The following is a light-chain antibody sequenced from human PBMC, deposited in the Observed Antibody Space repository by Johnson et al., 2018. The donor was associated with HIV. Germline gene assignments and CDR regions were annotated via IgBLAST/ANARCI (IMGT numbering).Light chain of an antibody. V-gene: IGLV1-51*01. CDR3: GTWDSSRSALYV. J-gene: IGLJ1*01. CDR2: DNN. CDR1: SSNIGNNY. Sequence: QAVLTQPPSVSAAPGQKVTISCSGSSSNIGNNYVSWYQQLPGTAPKLLIYDNNKRPSGIPDRFSGSKSGTSATMGITGPQPGDEADYYCGTWDSSRSALYVFGTGTKLTVL.